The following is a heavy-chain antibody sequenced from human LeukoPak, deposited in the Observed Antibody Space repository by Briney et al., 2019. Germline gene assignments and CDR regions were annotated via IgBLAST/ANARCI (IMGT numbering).Heavy chain of an antibody. CDR3: ARSGATKYSSSPTS. CDR2: IYTSGST. J-gene: IGHJ4*02. Sequence: PSQTLSLTCTVSGGSISSGSYYWSWIRQPAGKGLEWIGRIYTSGSTNYNPSLKSRVTISVDTSKNQFSLKLSSVTAADTAVYYCARSGATKYSSSPTSWGQGTLLTVSS. CDR1: GGSISSGSYY. D-gene: IGHD6-6*01. V-gene: IGHV4-61*02.